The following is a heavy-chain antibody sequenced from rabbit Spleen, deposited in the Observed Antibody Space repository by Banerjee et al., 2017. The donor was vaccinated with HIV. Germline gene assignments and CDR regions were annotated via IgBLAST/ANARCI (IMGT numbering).Heavy chain of an antibody. CDR3: ARGAGSSFFNL. Sequence: QEQLVESGGGLVQPEGSLQLSCTASGFSFSDKDVMCWVRQAPGKGLEWIACINAVTGRAVYASWAKGRFTISKTSSTTVTLQMTSLTAADTATYFCARGAGSSFFNLWGQGTLVTVS. V-gene: IGHV1S45*01. CDR1: GFSFSDKDV. CDR2: INAVTGRA. J-gene: IGHJ4*01. D-gene: IGHD8-1*01.